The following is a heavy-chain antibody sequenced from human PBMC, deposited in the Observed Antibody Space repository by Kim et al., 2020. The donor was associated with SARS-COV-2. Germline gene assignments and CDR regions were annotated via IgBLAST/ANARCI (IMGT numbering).Heavy chain of an antibody. D-gene: IGHD3-16*01. CDR1: GFTFSSFG. J-gene: IGHJ4*02. V-gene: IGHV3-23*01. CDR3: ATDTSFGVGTYYWDFDD. CDR2: ITGKGGAT. Sequence: GGSLRLSCAASGFTFSSFGMSWVRQAPGKGLEWVSLITGKGGATYYADSVMGRFTISRDNSKNTLYLQMNSLRAEDTALYYCATDTSFGVGTYYWDFDDWGQGTLVTVSS.